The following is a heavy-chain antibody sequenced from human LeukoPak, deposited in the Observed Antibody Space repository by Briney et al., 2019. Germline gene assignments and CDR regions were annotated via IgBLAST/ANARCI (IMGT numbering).Heavy chain of an antibody. CDR2: IYYSGST. J-gene: IGHJ4*02. CDR3: ARDPSFYYGSGSIDY. CDR1: GGSISSGDYY. V-gene: IGHV4-30-4*01. Sequence: SETLSLTCTVSGGSISSGDYYWSWIRQPPGKGLEWIGYIYYSGSTYYNPSLKSRVTISVDTSKNQFSLKLSSVTAADTAVYYCARDPSFYYGSGSIDYWGQGTLVTVSS. D-gene: IGHD3-10*01.